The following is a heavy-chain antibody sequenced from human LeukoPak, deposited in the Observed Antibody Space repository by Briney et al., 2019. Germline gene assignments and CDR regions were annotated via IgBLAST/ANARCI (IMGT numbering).Heavy chain of an antibody. D-gene: IGHD3-22*01. CDR1: GFTFSSYW. J-gene: IGHJ4*02. Sequence: GGSLRLSCVASGFTFSSYWMHWVRQAPGKGLVWVSRINSDGSSTSYADSVKGRFTISRDNAKNTLYLQMNSLRAEDTAVYYCAREGPGSSGYYRYWGQGTLVTVSS. CDR2: INSDGSST. V-gene: IGHV3-74*01. CDR3: AREGPGSSGYYRY.